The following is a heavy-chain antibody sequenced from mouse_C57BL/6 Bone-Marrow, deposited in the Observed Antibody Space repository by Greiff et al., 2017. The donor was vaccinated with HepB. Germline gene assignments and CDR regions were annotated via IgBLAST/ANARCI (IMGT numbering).Heavy chain of an antibody. V-gene: IGHV1-54*01. CDR1: GYAFTNYL. CDR3: ARKLPSYYAMDY. J-gene: IGHJ4*01. Sequence: VQLQQSGAELVRPGTSVKVSCKASGYAFTNYLIEWVKQRPGQGLEWIGVINPGSGGTNYNEKFKGKATLTADQSSSTAYMQLSSLTSEDSAVYFCARKLPSYYAMDYWGQGTSVTVSS. D-gene: IGHD2-1*01. CDR2: INPGSGGT.